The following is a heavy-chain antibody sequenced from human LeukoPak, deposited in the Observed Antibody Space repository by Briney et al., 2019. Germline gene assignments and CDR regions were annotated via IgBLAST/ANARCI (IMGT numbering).Heavy chain of an antibody. CDR2: ISGSGDNT. D-gene: IGHD3-22*01. CDR3: ARDDSSGYLFDY. Sequence: GGSLRLSCAASGFTFSSYAMSWVRQAPGKGLEWVSGISGSGDNTYYADSVKGRFTISRDNAKNSLYLQMNSLRAEDTAVYYCARDDSSGYLFDYWGQGTLVTVSS. J-gene: IGHJ4*02. CDR1: GFTFSSYA. V-gene: IGHV3-23*01.